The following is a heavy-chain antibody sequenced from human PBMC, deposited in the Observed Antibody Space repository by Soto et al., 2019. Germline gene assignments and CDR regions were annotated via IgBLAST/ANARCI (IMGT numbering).Heavy chain of an antibody. Sequence: QVQLQESGPGLVKPSETLSLTCAVSGGSINTYYWNWIRQPPGKGLEWIGYIYYIGSTNYNPSLKIRLTISVDTSKNQFSLKLSSVTAADTAVYYCAGGLSPYSWFDPWGQGALVTVSS. V-gene: IGHV4-59*01. CDR2: IYYIGST. CDR3: AGGLSPYSWFDP. CDR1: GGSINTYY. J-gene: IGHJ5*02. D-gene: IGHD3-16*01.